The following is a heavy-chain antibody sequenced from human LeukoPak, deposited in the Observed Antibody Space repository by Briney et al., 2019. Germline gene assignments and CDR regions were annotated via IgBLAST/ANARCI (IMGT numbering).Heavy chain of an antibody. CDR1: GFTFNTYSM. D-gene: IGHD3-10*01. V-gene: IGHV4-4*02. Sequence: GSLRLSCAASGFTFNTYSMNWVRQPPGKGLEWIAEIHHSGSTNYNPSLKSRVTISVDKSKNQFSLKLSSVTAADTAAYYCARIRGFGADYYYYYMDVWGKGTTVTVSS. CDR2: IHHSGST. J-gene: IGHJ6*03. CDR3: ARIRGFGADYYYYYMDV.